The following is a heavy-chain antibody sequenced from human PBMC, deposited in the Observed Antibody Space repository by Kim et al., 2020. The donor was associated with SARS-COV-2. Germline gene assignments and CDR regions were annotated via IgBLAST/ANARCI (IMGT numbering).Heavy chain of an antibody. CDR3: ARYSSGWYASLDGMDV. CDR1: GDRVSSNSAA. V-gene: IGHV6-1*01. Sequence: SQTLSLTCAISGDRVSSNSAAWHWIRQSPSRGLEWLGRTYYRSKWYNDYAVSVKSRITINPDTSKNQFSLQLNSVTPEDTAVYYCARYSSGWYASLDGMDVWGQGTTVTVSS. D-gene: IGHD6-19*01. CDR2: TYYRSKWYN. J-gene: IGHJ6*02.